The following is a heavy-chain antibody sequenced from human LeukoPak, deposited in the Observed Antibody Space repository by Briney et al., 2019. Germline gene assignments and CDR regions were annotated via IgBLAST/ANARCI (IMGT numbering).Heavy chain of an antibody. CDR1: GFTFSTSW. Sequence: GGSLRLSCAASGFTFSTSWMSWVRQAPGKGLEWLANINPDGGATFYVDSVKGRFIISRDNAKNSLFLQMSSLRDEDTALYYCASSHECSGNDWGQGTVVTVYS. CDR2: INPDGGAT. D-gene: IGHD2-8*02. CDR3: ASSHECSGND. J-gene: IGHJ1*01. V-gene: IGHV3-7*01.